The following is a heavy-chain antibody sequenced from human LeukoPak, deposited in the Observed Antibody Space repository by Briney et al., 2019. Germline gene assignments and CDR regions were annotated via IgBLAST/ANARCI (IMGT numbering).Heavy chain of an antibody. Sequence: AASVKVSCKASGYTFTGYYMHWVRQAPGQGLEWMGWINPNTGSTKYAQKFQGRGTMTRDTSITTAYMELSGLISDDTAVYYCARVRYSDSSVLTRKRSYYFDYWGQGTLVTVSS. CDR3: ARVRYSDSSVLTRKRSYYFDY. CDR2: INPNTGST. J-gene: IGHJ4*02. D-gene: IGHD3-22*01. CDR1: GYTFTGYY. V-gene: IGHV1-2*02.